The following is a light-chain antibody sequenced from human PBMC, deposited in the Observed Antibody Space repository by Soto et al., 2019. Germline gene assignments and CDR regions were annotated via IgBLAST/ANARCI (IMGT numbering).Light chain of an antibody. Sequence: DIVMTQTPDSLAVSLGERATINCKSSQIVLYNSNNDSYLAWYQQKPGQPPKLLIYWASTRESGVPDRFSGSGSGTDFTLTISSLQAEDVAVYYCQQYLGIPRTFGQGTKVDIK. CDR3: QQYLGIPRT. CDR1: QIVLYNSNNDSY. V-gene: IGKV4-1*01. CDR2: WAS. J-gene: IGKJ1*01.